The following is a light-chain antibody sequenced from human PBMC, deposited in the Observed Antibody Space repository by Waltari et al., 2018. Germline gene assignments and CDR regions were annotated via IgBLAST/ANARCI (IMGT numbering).Light chain of an antibody. CDR3: SSYTSSSTLV. Sequence: QSALTQPASVSGSPGQSITISCTGTSSDVGGYNYVSWYQQHPGKAPKLMIYDVSNRPSGVSNRCSGSKSGNTASLTISGLQAEDEADYYCSSYTSSSTLVFGTGTKVTVL. CDR1: SSDVGGYNY. V-gene: IGLV2-14*03. CDR2: DVS. J-gene: IGLJ1*01.